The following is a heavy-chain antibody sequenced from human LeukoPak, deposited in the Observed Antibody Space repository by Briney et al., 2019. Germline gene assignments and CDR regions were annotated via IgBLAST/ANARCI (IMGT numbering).Heavy chain of an antibody. Sequence: GGSLRLSCAASRFTFSSYAMHWVRQAPGKGLEWVALISYDGNNKGYADSVKGRFTISRDNSRNTLYLQMNSLRAEDTAVYYCARDRYSSGWYVDYWGQRTLVTVSS. V-gene: IGHV3-30*04. CDR2: ISYDGNNK. D-gene: IGHD6-19*01. CDR1: RFTFSSYA. CDR3: ARDRYSSGWYVDY. J-gene: IGHJ4*02.